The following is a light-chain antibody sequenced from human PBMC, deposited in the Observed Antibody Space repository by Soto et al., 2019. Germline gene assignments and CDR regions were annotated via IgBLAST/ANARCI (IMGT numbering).Light chain of an antibody. J-gene: IGKJ5*01. CDR3: HQYGISPPVT. CDR1: QSVSSSY. CDR2: GAS. Sequence: EILLTQSPGTVSLSPGERATLSCRASQSVSSSYLAWYQHKPGQAPRLLIYGASSRATGIPDRFSGSGSGADFTLTISRLEPEDFAVYYCHQYGISPPVTFGQGTRLEIK. V-gene: IGKV3-20*01.